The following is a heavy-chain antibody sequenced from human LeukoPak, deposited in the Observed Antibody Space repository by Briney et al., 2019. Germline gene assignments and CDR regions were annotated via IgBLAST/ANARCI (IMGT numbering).Heavy chain of an antibody. CDR2: IYPGDSDT. Sequence: ASVKVSCKASGYTFTSYWIGWVRQMPGKGLEWMGIIYPGDSDTRYSPSFQGQVTISADKSISTAYLQWSSLKASDTAMYYCARRDSSSAYYYYGMDVWGQGTTVTVSS. CDR3: ARRDSSSAYYYYGMDV. CDR1: GYTFTSYW. D-gene: IGHD6-6*01. V-gene: IGHV5-51*01. J-gene: IGHJ6*02.